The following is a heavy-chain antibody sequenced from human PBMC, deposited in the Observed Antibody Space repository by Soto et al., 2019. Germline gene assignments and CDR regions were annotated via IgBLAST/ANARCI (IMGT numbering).Heavy chain of an antibody. CDR2: ISYDGSNK. CDR1: GFTFSSYG. CDR3: AKGFRSYYYGMDV. Sequence: GGSLRLSCAASGFTFSSYGMHWVRQAPGKGLEWVAVISYDGSNKYYADSVKGRFTISRDNSKNTLYLQMNSLRAEDTAVYYCAKGFRSYYYGMDVWGQGTTVTVSS. J-gene: IGHJ6*02. V-gene: IGHV3-30*18.